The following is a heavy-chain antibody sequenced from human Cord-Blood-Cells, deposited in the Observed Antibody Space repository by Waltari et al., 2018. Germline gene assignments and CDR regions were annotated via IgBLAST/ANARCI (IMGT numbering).Heavy chain of an antibody. D-gene: IGHD6-6*01. Sequence: QVQLVQSGAEVKKPGASVKVSCKASGYTFTGYYMHWVRQAPGQGLEGMGRINPNSGGTNYAQKFQGRVTMTRDTSISTAYMELSRLRSDDTAVYYCAIHLIAARPHYFDYWGQGTLVTVSS. CDR1: GYTFTGYY. J-gene: IGHJ4*02. V-gene: IGHV1-2*06. CDR3: AIHLIAARPHYFDY. CDR2: INPNSGGT.